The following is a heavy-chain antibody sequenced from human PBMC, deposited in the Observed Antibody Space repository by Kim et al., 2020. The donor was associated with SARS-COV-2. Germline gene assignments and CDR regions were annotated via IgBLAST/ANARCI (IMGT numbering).Heavy chain of an antibody. CDR3: ARGRDSSSWYGGNDY. CDR1: GGSFSGYY. CDR2: INHSGST. Sequence: SETLSLTCAVYGGSFSGYYWSWIRQPPGKGLEWIGEINHSGSTNYNPSLKSRVTISVDTSKNQFSLKLSSVTAADTAVYYCARGRDSSSWYGGNDYWGQG. D-gene: IGHD6-13*01. V-gene: IGHV4-34*01. J-gene: IGHJ4*02.